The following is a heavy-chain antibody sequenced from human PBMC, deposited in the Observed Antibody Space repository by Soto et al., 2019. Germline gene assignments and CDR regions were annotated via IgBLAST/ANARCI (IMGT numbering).Heavy chain of an antibody. CDR1: GFTFGHSA. J-gene: IGHJ4*02. Sequence: GGSLRLSCAASGFTFGHSAMSWVRQAPGKGLEWVAAISGTGGAAYYTDSVKGRFTISRDNSRNTLFLQMNSLRVDDTAIYHCAKPEEVVRGFDFWGLGTLVTVSS. CDR2: ISGTGGAA. V-gene: IGHV3-23*01. D-gene: IGHD3-10*01. CDR3: AKPEEVVRGFDF.